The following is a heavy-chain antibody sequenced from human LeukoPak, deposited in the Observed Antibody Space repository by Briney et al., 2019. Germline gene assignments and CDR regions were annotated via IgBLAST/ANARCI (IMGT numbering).Heavy chain of an antibody. CDR1: GFTFDDYA. V-gene: IGHV3-43*02. CDR3: AKENYDSSGYYWLYFDY. Sequence: GGSLRLSCAASGFTFDDYAMHWVRQAPGKGLEWVSLISGDGGSTYYADSVKGRFTISRDNSKNSLYLQMNSLRAEDTALYYCAKENYDSSGYYWLYFDYWGQGTLVTVSS. CDR2: ISGDGGST. J-gene: IGHJ4*02. D-gene: IGHD3-22*01.